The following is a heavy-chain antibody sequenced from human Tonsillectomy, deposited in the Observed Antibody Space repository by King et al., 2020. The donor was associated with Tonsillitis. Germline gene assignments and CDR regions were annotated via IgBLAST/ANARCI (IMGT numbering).Heavy chain of an antibody. J-gene: IGHJ5*02. Sequence: VQLVESGGGVVQPGTSLRLSCAASGFTFSSYSMHWVRQAPGKGLEWVAVIWYDGSKKYYGDFVKGRFTISRENSKNTLFLQMKSLRGEDTAAYNCAKDESWWLPSQNWFDPWGQGTPVTVSS. D-gene: IGHD2-15*01. CDR1: GFTFSSYS. V-gene: IGHV3-33*03. CDR2: IWYDGSKK. CDR3: AKDESWWLPSQNWFDP.